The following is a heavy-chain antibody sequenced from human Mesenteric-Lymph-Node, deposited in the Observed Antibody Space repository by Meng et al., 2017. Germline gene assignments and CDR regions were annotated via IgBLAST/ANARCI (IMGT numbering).Heavy chain of an antibody. Sequence: GGSLRLSCAASGFTFSSYGMHWVRQAPGKGLEWVAVIWYDGSNKYYADSVKGRFTISRDNSKNTLYLQMNSLRAEDTAVYYCARRAYEYCSGGSCYGGFPFGMDVWGQGTTVTVSS. D-gene: IGHD2-15*01. CDR3: ARRAYEYCSGGSCYGGFPFGMDV. J-gene: IGHJ6*02. CDR2: IWYDGSNK. CDR1: GFTFSSYG. V-gene: IGHV3-33*08.